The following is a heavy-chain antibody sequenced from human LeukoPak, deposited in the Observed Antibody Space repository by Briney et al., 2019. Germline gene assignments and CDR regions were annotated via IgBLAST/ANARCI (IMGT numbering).Heavy chain of an antibody. V-gene: IGHV4-34*01. D-gene: IGHD3-9*01. J-gene: IGHJ3*02. Sequence: SETLSLTCAVYGGSFSGYYWSWIRQPPGKGLEWIGEINHSGSTNYNPSLKSRVTISVDTSKNQFSLRLSSVTAADTAVYYCARDFDGDPFDIWGQGTMVTVSS. CDR2: INHSGST. CDR1: GGSFSGYY. CDR3: ARDFDGDPFDI.